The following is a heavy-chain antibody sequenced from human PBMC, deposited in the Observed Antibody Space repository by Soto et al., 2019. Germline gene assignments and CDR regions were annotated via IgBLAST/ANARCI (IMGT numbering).Heavy chain of an antibody. CDR3: TRQTDAVQWLVVPTDYNFDY. Sequence: GGSLRLSCAASGFTFGCSAMHGVRQASGKGLEWVGHIRSKTNSYATAYAESVKGRFTISRDDSMNTAYLQMNSLKTEDTAVYFCTRQTDAVQWLVVPTDYNFDYWGQGTLVTVSS. D-gene: IGHD6-19*01. CDR1: GFTFGCSA. CDR2: IRSKTNSYAT. J-gene: IGHJ4*02. V-gene: IGHV3-73*01.